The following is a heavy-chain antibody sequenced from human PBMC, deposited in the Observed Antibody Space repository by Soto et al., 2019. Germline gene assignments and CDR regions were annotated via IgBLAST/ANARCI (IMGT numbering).Heavy chain of an antibody. CDR3: ARGDRGGSGSPASYYYSGLDV. CDR2: DGVAGDIT. CDR1: RFTVSNYA. V-gene: IGHV3-23*01. Sequence: GCSLRLACAASRFTVSNYAMGWVRQAPGKGLEWGSSDGVAGDITSYADSVKGRFTISRDNSNNALFLQMNSLRADDTALYYCARGDRGGSGSPASYYYSGLDVWGQGTTVTVSS. D-gene: IGHD3-10*01. J-gene: IGHJ6*02.